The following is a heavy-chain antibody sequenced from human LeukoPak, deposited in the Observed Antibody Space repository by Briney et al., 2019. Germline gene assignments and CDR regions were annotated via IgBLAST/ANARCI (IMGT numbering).Heavy chain of an antibody. J-gene: IGHJ3*02. V-gene: IGHV4-59*08. CDR1: GGSISSYY. Sequence: PSETLSLTCTVSGGSISSYYWSWIRQPPGKGLEWIGYIYYSGSTNYNPSLKSRVTISVDTSKNQFSLKLSFVTAADTAVYYCARPGVGSGRCGAFDIWGQGTVVTVSS. D-gene: IGHD5-12*01. CDR3: ARPGVGSGRCGAFDI. CDR2: IYYSGST.